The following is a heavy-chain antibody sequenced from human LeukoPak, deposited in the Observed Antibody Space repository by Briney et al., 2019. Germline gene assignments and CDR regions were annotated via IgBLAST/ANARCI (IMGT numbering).Heavy chain of an antibody. CDR3: ARDRGRGYDYYYYYGMDV. CDR2: TYYRSKWYN. D-gene: IGHD5-12*01. Sequence: SQTLSLTCAISGDSVSSNSAAWNWIRQSPSRGLEWLGRTYYRSKWYNDYAVSVKSRITINPDTSKNQFSLQLNSVTPEDTAVYYCARDRGRGYDYYYYYGMDVWGQGTTVTVSS. J-gene: IGHJ6*02. CDR1: GDSVSSNSAA. V-gene: IGHV6-1*01.